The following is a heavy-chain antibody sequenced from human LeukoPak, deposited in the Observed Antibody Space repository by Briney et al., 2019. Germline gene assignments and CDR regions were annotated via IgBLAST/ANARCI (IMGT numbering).Heavy chain of an antibody. CDR1: GYTLTGYY. CDR2: INPNTGAT. J-gene: IGHJ4*02. Sequence: ASVKVSCKPSGYTLTGYYLHWVPQAPGQGLEWMRWINPNTGATIYAEKFQCRVTMTRDTSIDTAYMEMRSLRSDDTAVYYCARDRVGSGWPRPWYFEFWGQGTLITVSS. CDR3: ARDRVGSGWPRPWYFEF. D-gene: IGHD6-19*01. V-gene: IGHV1-2*02.